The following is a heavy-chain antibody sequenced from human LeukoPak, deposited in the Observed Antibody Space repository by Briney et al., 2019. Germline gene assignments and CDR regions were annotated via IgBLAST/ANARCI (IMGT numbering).Heavy chain of an antibody. CDR2: INHSGST. CDR1: GGSFSGYY. V-gene: IGHV4-34*01. CDR3: ARGPRQWLPRGWFDP. D-gene: IGHD6-19*01. Sequence: SETLSLTCAVYGGSFSGYYWSWIRQPPGKGLKWIGEINHSGSTNYNPSLKSRVTISVDTSKNQFSLKLSSVTAADTAVYYCARGPRQWLPRGWFDPWGQGTLVTVSS. J-gene: IGHJ5*02.